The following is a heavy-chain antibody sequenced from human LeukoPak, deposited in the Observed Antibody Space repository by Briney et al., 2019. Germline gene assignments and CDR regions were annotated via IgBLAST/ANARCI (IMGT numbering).Heavy chain of an antibody. D-gene: IGHD1-26*01. CDR3: ARQVSIVEPTDPNWFDS. V-gene: IGHV4-39*07. J-gene: IGHJ5*01. Sequence: SETLSLTCNVSGDSIGSSSYYWGWIRQTPEKGLEWIGSIFYSGSTYYTPSLKSRVTMSLDTSKNQFSLRLTSVTAADAAVYYCARQVSIVEPTDPNWFDSWGQGTLVTVSS. CDR1: GDSIGSSSYY. CDR2: IFYSGST.